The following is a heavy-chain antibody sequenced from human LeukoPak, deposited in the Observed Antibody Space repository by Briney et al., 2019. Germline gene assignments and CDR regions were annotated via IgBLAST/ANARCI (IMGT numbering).Heavy chain of an antibody. CDR2: IYYSGST. Sequence: SETLSLTCTVSGGSISSYYWSWIRQPPGKGLEWIGYIYYSGSTNYNPSLKSRVTISVDTSKNQFSLKLSSVTAADTAVYYCASSDDCSGSPFDYWGQGTLVTVSS. CDR1: GGSISSYY. CDR3: ASSDDCSGSPFDY. J-gene: IGHJ4*02. V-gene: IGHV4-59*01. D-gene: IGHD3-22*01.